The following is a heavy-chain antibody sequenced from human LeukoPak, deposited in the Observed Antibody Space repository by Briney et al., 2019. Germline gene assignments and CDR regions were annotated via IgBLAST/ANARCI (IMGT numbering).Heavy chain of an antibody. CDR3: ARGLIKGIAVAGTE. Sequence: SETLSLTCAVYGASFSGYYWSWIRQPPGKGLEWIGEINHSGSTNYNPSLKSRVTISVDTSKNQFSLKLRSVTAADTAVYYCARGLIKGIAVAGTEWGQGTLVTVSS. V-gene: IGHV4-34*01. D-gene: IGHD6-19*01. CDR1: GASFSGYY. CDR2: INHSGST. J-gene: IGHJ4*02.